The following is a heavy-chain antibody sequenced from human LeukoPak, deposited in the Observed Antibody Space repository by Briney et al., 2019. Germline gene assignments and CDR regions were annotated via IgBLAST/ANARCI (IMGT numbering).Heavy chain of an antibody. D-gene: IGHD6-25*01. J-gene: IGHJ4*02. CDR1: GGSFSGYY. CDR3: ARAREAEAIDS. V-gene: IGHV4-34*01. Sequence: SETLSLTCAVYGGSFSGYYWSWIRQPPGKGLEWIGEINHSGSTNYNPSLKSRVTISVDTSKNQFSLKLSSVTDADTAVYYCARAREAEAIDSWGQGNLVTVSS. CDR2: INHSGST.